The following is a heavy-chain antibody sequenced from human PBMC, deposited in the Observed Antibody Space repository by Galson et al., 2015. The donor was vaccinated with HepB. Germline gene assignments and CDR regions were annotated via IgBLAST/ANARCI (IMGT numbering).Heavy chain of an antibody. J-gene: IGHJ3*02. CDR1: GDSVSSNSAA. CDR3: ARESVFAPELVQGVINVVGPGSPEGAFDI. D-gene: IGHD3-10*01. Sequence: CAISGDSVSSNSAAWNWIRQSPSRGLEWLGRTYYRSKWYNDYAVSVKSRITINPDTSKNQFSLQLNSVTPEDTAVYYCARESVFAPELVQGVINVVGPGSPEGAFDIWGQGTMVTVSS. V-gene: IGHV6-1*01. CDR2: TYYRSKWYN.